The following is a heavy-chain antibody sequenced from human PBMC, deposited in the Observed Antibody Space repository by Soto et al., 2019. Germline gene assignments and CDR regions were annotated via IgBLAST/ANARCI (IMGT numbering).Heavy chain of an antibody. J-gene: IGHJ3*02. CDR1: GFTFSNAW. CDR3: TTDPDYGDAFDI. V-gene: IGHV3-15*01. CDR2: IKSKTDGGTT. D-gene: IGHD4-17*01. Sequence: GGSLRLSCAASGFTFSNAWMSWVRQAPGKGLEWVGRIKSKTDGGTTDYAAPVKGRFTISRDDSKNTLYLQMNSLKTEDTAVYYCTTDPDYGDAFDIWGQGTMVTVSS.